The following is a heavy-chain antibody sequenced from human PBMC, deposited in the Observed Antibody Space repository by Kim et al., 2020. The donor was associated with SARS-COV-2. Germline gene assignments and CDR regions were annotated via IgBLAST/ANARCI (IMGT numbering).Heavy chain of an antibody. CDR2: INSDGSST. CDR3: ARDPYCSGGSCYHNDAFGI. CDR1: GFTFSSYW. D-gene: IGHD2-15*01. V-gene: IGHV3-74*01. Sequence: GGSLRLSCAASGFTFSSYWMHWVRQAPGKGLVWVSRINSDGSSTSYADSVKGRFTISRDNAKNTLYLQMNSLRAEDTAVYYCARDPYCSGGSCYHNDAFGIWGHGTMVTVSS. J-gene: IGHJ3*02.